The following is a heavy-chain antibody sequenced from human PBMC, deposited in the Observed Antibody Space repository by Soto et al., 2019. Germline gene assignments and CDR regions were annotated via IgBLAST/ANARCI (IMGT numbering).Heavy chain of an antibody. CDR1: GYTFTSYG. CDR3: ASGWFGEFVYYFDY. J-gene: IGHJ4*02. D-gene: IGHD3-10*01. V-gene: IGHV1-18*01. CDR2: ISVYNGNT. Sequence: EASVKVSCKASGYTFTSYGISWVRQAPGQGLEWMGWISVYNGNTNYAQKLQGRVTMTTDTSTSTAYMELRSLRSDDTAVYYCASGWFGEFVYYFDYWGQGTLVTSPQ.